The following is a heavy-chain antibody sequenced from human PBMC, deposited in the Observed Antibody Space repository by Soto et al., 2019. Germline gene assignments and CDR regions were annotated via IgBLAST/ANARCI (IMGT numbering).Heavy chain of an antibody. Sequence: GASVKVSCKASGYTFTSYGISWVRQAPGQGLEWMGWISAYNGNTNYAQKLQGRVTMTTDTSTSTAYMELRSLRSDDTAVYYCARDYIAQGRYCSGGSCYPFFDYWGQGTLVTV. CDR2: ISAYNGNT. CDR3: ARDYIAQGRYCSGGSCYPFFDY. J-gene: IGHJ4*02. CDR1: GYTFTSYG. D-gene: IGHD2-15*01. V-gene: IGHV1-18*04.